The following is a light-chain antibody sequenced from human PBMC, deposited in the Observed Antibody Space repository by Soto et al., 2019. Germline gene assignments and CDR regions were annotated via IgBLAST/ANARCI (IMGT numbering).Light chain of an antibody. V-gene: IGKV3-11*01. CDR2: GAS. CDR3: QQSYSSPPT. J-gene: IGKJ1*01. Sequence: EIVLTQSPATLSLSPGEGATLPCRASQSVSSNLAWYQQKPGQAPRVLIYGASTRATGIPARFSGSGAGPDFTLTISSLQPEDFATYYCQQSYSSPPTFGQGTKVDIK. CDR1: QSVSSN.